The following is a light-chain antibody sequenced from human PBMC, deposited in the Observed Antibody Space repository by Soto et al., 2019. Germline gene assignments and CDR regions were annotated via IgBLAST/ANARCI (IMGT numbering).Light chain of an antibody. CDR2: EVS. V-gene: IGLV2-14*01. CDR3: SSYTDTNTYV. CDR1: STDVGGYNY. J-gene: IGLJ1*01. Sequence: QSALAQPSSVSGSPGQSITISCTGTSTDVGGYNYVSWYQHHPDKGPKLIIYEVSNRPSGVSDRFSGSKSGNEASLTISGLQAEDEADYYCSSYTDTNTYVFGSGTKLTVL.